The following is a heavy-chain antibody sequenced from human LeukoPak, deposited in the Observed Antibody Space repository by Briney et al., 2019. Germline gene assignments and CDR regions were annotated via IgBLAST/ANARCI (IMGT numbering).Heavy chain of an antibody. J-gene: IGHJ4*02. CDR2: ISGSGGST. V-gene: IGHV3-23*01. D-gene: IGHD5-12*01. Sequence: GSLRLSCAASGFTFSSYAMTWVRQAPGKGLEWVSAISGSGGSTYYADSVKGRFTISRDNSKNTLYLQMNSLRAEDTALYYCAKVRSYSGYDPPYYWGQGTLVTVSS. CDR1: GFTFSSYA. CDR3: AKVRSYSGYDPPYY.